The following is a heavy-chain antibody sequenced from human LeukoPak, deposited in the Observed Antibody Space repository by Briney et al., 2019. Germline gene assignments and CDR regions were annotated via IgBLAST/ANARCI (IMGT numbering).Heavy chain of an antibody. CDR3: ARGGYYYYYYMDV. Sequence: SETLSLTCAVYGGSFSGYYRSWIRQPPGKGLEWIGEINHSGSTNYNPPLKSRVTISVDTSKNQFSLKLSSVTAADTAVYYCARGGYYYYYYMDVWGKGTTVTVSS. V-gene: IGHV4-34*01. J-gene: IGHJ6*03. CDR2: INHSGST. CDR1: GGSFSGYY.